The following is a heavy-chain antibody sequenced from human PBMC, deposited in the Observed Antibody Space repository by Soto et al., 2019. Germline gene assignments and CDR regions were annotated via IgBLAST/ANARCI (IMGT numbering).Heavy chain of an antibody. V-gene: IGHV3-21*01. CDR3: AREQSGSSRDPEGFDY. D-gene: IGHD1-26*01. CDR1: GFTFSSYS. Sequence: GGSLRLSCAASGFTFSSYSMNWVRQAPGKGLEWVSSISSSSSYIYYADSVKGRFTISRDNAKNSLYLQMNSLRAEDTAVYYCAREQSGSSRDPEGFDYWGQGTLVTVSS. J-gene: IGHJ4*02. CDR2: ISSSSSYI.